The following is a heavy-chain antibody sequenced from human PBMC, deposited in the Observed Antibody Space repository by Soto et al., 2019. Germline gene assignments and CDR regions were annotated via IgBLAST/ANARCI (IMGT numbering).Heavy chain of an antibody. V-gene: IGHV3-30-3*01. CDR2: ISYDGSNK. CDR3: ARENYYGSGSYRYMNWFDP. J-gene: IGHJ5*02. CDR1: GFTFSSYA. Sequence: QVQLVESGGGVVQPGRSLRLSCAASGFTFSSYAMHWVRQAPGKGLEWVAVISYDGSNKYYADSVKGRFTISRDNSKNTLYLQMNSLRAEDTAVYYCARENYYGSGSYRYMNWFDPWGQGTPVTVSS. D-gene: IGHD3-10*01.